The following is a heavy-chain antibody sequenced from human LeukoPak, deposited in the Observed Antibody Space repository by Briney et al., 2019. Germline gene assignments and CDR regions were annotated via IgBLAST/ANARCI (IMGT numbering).Heavy chain of an antibody. D-gene: IGHD6-19*01. CDR3: AKGPQSSGWQSFDS. V-gene: IGHV3-30*02. CDR2: ITYDGTYK. J-gene: IGHJ4*02. CDR1: GFTFSSYA. Sequence: GGSPTLSCAASGFTFSSYAMHWVRQAPGKGLEWVTFITYDGTYKYSADSVKGRFTISRDNSKNTLYLQMNSLRPEDSAVYYCAKGPQSSGWQSFDSWGQGTLVTVSS.